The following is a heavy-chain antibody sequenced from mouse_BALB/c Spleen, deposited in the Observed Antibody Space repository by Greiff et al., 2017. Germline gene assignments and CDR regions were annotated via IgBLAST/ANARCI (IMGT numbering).Heavy chain of an antibody. V-gene: IGHV1-54*01. Sequence: QVQLKQSGAELVRPGTSVKVSCKASGYAFTNYLIEWVKQRPGQGLEWIGVINPGSGGTNYNEKFKGKATLTADKSSSTAYMQLSSLTSDDSAVYFCARGYYGYAMDYWGQGTSVTVSS. D-gene: IGHD1-1*01. CDR2: INPGSGGT. CDR3: ARGYYGYAMDY. J-gene: IGHJ4*01. CDR1: GYAFTNYL.